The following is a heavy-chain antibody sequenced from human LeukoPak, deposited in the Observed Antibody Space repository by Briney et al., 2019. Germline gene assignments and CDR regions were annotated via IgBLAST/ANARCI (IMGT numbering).Heavy chain of an antibody. V-gene: IGHV3-30-3*01. CDR3: ARETPPRIAALDY. CDR2: ISYDGSNK. Sequence: GRSLRLSCAASGFTFSSYAMHWVRQAPGKGLEWVAVISYDGSNKYYADSVKGRFTISRDNSKNTLYLQMNSLRAEDTAVYYCARETPPRIAALDYWGQGTLVTVSS. D-gene: IGHD6-6*01. CDR1: GFTFSSYA. J-gene: IGHJ4*02.